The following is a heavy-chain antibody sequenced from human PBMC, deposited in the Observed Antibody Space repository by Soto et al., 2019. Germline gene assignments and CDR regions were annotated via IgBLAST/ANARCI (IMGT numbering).Heavy chain of an antibody. Sequence: ASVKVSCKASGFTFTSSAVQWVRQARGQRLEWIGWIVVGSGNTNYAQKFQERVTITRDMSTSTAYMELSSLRSEDTAVYYCAAADMYVNYYDSSGYFDYWGQGTLVTV. CDR2: IVVGSGNT. D-gene: IGHD3-22*01. CDR1: GFTFTSSA. V-gene: IGHV1-58*01. J-gene: IGHJ4*02. CDR3: AAADMYVNYYDSSGYFDY.